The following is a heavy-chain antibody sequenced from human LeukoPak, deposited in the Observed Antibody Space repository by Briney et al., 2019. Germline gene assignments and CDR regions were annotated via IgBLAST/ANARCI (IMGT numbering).Heavy chain of an antibody. D-gene: IGHD2-21*01. J-gene: IGHJ4*02. CDR3: AKGEGDY. V-gene: IGHV4-59*01. CDR2: IYDSGNN. CDR1: GVSISSYY. Sequence: KPSETLSLTCTVSGVSISSYYWSWIWQPPGKGLEWIGYIYDSGNNNYNPSLKSRVTISVDTSKNQFALKVRSVTAADTAVYYCAKGEGDYWGQGTLVTVSS.